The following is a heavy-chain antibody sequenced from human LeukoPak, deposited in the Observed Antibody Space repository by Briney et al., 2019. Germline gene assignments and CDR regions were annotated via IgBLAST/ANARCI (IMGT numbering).Heavy chain of an antibody. CDR3: AKDVARYYYDNDFDY. V-gene: IGHV3-30*18. CDR1: GFTFSSYG. CDR2: ISYDGSNK. J-gene: IGHJ4*02. Sequence: GGSLRLSCAASGFTFSSYGVHWDRQAPGKGLEWVAVISYDGSNKYYADSVKGRFTISRDNSKNTLYLQMNSLRAEDTAVYYCAKDVARYYYDNDFDYWGRGTLVTVSS. D-gene: IGHD3-22*01.